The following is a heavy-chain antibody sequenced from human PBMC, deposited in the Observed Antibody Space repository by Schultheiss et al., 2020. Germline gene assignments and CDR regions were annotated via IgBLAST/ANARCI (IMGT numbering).Heavy chain of an antibody. D-gene: IGHD4-17*01. J-gene: IGHJ3*02. V-gene: IGHV4-39*01. Sequence: SETLSLTCTVSGGSISSSSYYWGWIRQPPGKGLEWIGSIYYSGSTYYNPSLKSRVTISVDTSKNQFSLKLSSVTAADTAVYYCAIPYGDYEGFDIWGQGTMVTVSS. CDR2: IYYSGST. CDR3: AIPYGDYEGFDI. CDR1: GGSISSSSYY.